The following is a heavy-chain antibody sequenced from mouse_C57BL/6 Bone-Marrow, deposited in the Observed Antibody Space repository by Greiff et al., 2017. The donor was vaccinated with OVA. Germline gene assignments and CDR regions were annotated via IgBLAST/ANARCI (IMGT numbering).Heavy chain of an antibody. CDR1: GYTFTDYE. Sequence: QVQLQQSGAELVRPGASVTLSCKASGYTFTDYEMHWAKQTPVHGLEWIGAIDPETGGTAYNQKFKGKAILTADKSASTAYMELRSLTSEDSAVYYCTYGSSQYFDVWGTGTTVTVSS. V-gene: IGHV1-15*01. J-gene: IGHJ1*03. D-gene: IGHD1-1*01. CDR3: TYGSSQYFDV. CDR2: IDPETGGT.